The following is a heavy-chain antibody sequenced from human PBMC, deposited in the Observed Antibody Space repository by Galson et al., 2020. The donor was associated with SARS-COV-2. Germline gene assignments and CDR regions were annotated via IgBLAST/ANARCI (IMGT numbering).Heavy chain of an antibody. D-gene: IGHD1-26*01. J-gene: IGHJ3*02. Sequence: QAGGSLRLSCAASGFTFSSYAMHWVRQAPGKGLEWVAVISYDGSNKYYADSVKGRFTISRDNSKNTLYLQMNSLRAEDTAVYYCAAELLSAFDIWGQGTMVTVSS. CDR2: ISYDGSNK. CDR1: GFTFSSYA. CDR3: AAELLSAFDI. V-gene: IGHV3-30*04.